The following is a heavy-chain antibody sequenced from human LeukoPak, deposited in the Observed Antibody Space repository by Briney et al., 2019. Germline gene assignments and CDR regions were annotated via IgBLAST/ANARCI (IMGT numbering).Heavy chain of an antibody. CDR1: GFVFRNYF. CDR2: IYSGGST. J-gene: IGHJ4*02. D-gene: IGHD3-9*01. Sequence: GGSLRLSCAASGFVFRNYFMSWVRQAPGKGLEWVSVIYSGGSTYYADSVKGRFTISRDNSKNTLYLQMNSLRAEDTAVYYCARVTPYYDILTGYLPGYFDYWGQGTLVTVSS. V-gene: IGHV3-53*01. CDR3: ARVTPYYDILTGYLPGYFDY.